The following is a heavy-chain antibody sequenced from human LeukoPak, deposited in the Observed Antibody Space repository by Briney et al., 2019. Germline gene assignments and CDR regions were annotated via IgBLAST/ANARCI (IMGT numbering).Heavy chain of an antibody. D-gene: IGHD2-2*01. Sequence: GGSQKISCKGSGYSFTSYWIGWVRQMPGKGLEWMGIIYPGDSDTRYSASFQGQVTISADKPISTSYLQWSSLKASDTAMYYCATREEYCSSTSCQYYFDYWGQGNLVTVSS. J-gene: IGHJ4*02. V-gene: IGHV5-51*04. CDR1: GYSFTSYW. CDR2: IYPGDSDT. CDR3: ATREEYCSSTSCQYYFDY.